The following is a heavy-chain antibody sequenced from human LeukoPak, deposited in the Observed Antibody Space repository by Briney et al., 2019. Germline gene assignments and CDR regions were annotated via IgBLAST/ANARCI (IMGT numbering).Heavy chain of an antibody. D-gene: IGHD2-2*01. CDR1: GYTFTSYY. CDR3: AREYCSSTSCSRRYYYYGMDV. J-gene: IGHJ6*04. CDR2: INPSGGST. V-gene: IGHV1-46*01. Sequence: ASVKVSCKASGYTFTSYYMHWVRQAPGQGLEWMGIINPSGGSTSYAQKFQGRVTMTRDTSTSTVYMELSSLRSEDTAVYYCAREYCSSTSCSRRYYYYGMDVWGKGTTVTVSS.